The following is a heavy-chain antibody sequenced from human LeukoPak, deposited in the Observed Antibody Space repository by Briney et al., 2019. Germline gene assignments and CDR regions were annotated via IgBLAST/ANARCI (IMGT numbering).Heavy chain of an antibody. D-gene: IGHD3-16*02. CDR1: GGSFSGYY. Sequence: SETLSLTCAVYGGSFSGYYWSWIRQPPGKGLEWIGEINHSGSTNYNPSLKSRVTISVDTSKNQFSLKLSSVTAADTAVYYCARSRVMITFGGVIVNPYYFDYWGQGTLVTVSS. CDR3: ARSRVMITFGGVIVNPYYFDY. J-gene: IGHJ4*02. V-gene: IGHV4-34*01. CDR2: INHSGST.